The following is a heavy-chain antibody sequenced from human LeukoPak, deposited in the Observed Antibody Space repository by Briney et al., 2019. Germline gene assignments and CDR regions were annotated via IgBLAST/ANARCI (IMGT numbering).Heavy chain of an antibody. CDR2: IYHSGST. J-gene: IGHJ4*02. CDR3: ARVYSMVRQYFDY. Sequence: SETLSLTCAVSGYSISSGYYWGWIRQPPGKGLEWIGSIYHSGSTYYNPSLKSRVTISVDTSKNQFSLKLSSVTAADTAVYYCARVYSMVRQYFDYWGQGTLVTVSS. D-gene: IGHD3-10*01. CDR1: GYSISSGYY. V-gene: IGHV4-38-2*01.